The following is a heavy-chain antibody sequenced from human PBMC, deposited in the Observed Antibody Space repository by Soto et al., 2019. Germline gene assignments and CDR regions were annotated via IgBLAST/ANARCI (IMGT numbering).Heavy chain of an antibody. J-gene: IGHJ4*02. CDR3: AKGAGLRRIIAARHYPFDY. D-gene: IGHD6-6*01. Sequence: GGSLRLSCAASGFTFSSYAMSWVRQAPGKGLEWVSAISGSGGSTYYADSVKGRFTISRDNSKNTLYLQMNSLRAEDTAVYYCAKGAGLRRIIAARHYPFDYWGQGTLVTVSS. CDR2: ISGSGGST. V-gene: IGHV3-23*01. CDR1: GFTFSSYA.